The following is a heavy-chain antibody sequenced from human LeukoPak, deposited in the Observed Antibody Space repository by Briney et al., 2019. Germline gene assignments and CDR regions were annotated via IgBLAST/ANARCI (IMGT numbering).Heavy chain of an antibody. J-gene: IGHJ3*01. Sequence: GESLKISCKVSGYRFTTYWIAWVRQMPGKGLDFMGIILPDDSDTRYSPSFRGQVAISVDKSINTAYLQWNSLKASDTAMYYCASQGAGASHYDDTGLPRGAFDVWGQGTMLTVSS. CDR2: ILPDDSDT. CDR3: ASQGAGASHYDDTGLPRGAFDV. D-gene: IGHD3-22*01. CDR1: GYRFTTYW. V-gene: IGHV5-51*01.